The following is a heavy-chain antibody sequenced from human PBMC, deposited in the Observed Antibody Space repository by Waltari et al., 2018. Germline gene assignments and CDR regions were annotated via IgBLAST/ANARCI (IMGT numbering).Heavy chain of an antibody. CDR1: GFTFSVYE. CDR3: ARGGLMVYVPI. D-gene: IGHD2-8*01. CDR2: ISSRGTTI. Sequence: EVQLVESGGGLVQTGGSLRLSCAASGFTFSVYEMNGVRQAPGKGLEWLSYISSRGTTIYYADSVKGRFTISRDNAKNSLYLQMNSLRTEDTAIYYCARGGLMVYVPIWGQGTMVTVSS. V-gene: IGHV3-48*03. J-gene: IGHJ3*02.